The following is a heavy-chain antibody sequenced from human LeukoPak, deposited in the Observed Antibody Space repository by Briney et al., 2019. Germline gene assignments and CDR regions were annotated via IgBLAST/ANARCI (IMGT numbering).Heavy chain of an antibody. V-gene: IGHV3-20*04. J-gene: IGHJ5*02. CDR1: GFTFDDYG. Sequence: GGSLRLSCAASGFTFDDYGMSWVRQVPGKGLEWVSGINWNGGSTGYADSVKGRFAISRDNAKNSLYLQMSSLRAEDTALYYCAREVYNYGPTEAWFDPWGQGTLVTVSS. CDR2: INWNGGST. D-gene: IGHD5-18*01. CDR3: AREVYNYGPTEAWFDP.